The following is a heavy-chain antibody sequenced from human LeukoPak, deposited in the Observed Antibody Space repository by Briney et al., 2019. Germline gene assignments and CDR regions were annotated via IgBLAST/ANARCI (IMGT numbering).Heavy chain of an antibody. CDR2: INTNTGNP. J-gene: IGHJ5*02. CDR1: GYTFTSYA. CDR3: ARAWIVVVTAIHNWFDP. V-gene: IGHV7-4-1*02. Sequence: ASVKVSCKASGYTFTSYAMNWVRQAPGQGLEWMGWINTNTGNPTYAQGFTGRFVFSLDTSVSTAYLQISSLKAEDTAVYYCARAWIVVVTAIHNWFDPWGQGTLVTVSS. D-gene: IGHD2-21*02.